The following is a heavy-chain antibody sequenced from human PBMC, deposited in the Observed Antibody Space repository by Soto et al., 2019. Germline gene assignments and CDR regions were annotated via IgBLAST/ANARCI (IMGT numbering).Heavy chain of an antibody. Sequence: GGSLRLSCAASGFTFSSYGMHWVRQAPGKGLEWVAVISYDGSNKHYADSVKGRFTISRDNSKNTLYLQMNSLRAEDTAVYYCATLITGTTRGAFDIWGQGTMVTVSS. CDR2: ISYDGSNK. CDR1: GFTFSSYG. CDR3: ATLITGTTRGAFDI. J-gene: IGHJ3*02. D-gene: IGHD1-7*01. V-gene: IGHV3-30*03.